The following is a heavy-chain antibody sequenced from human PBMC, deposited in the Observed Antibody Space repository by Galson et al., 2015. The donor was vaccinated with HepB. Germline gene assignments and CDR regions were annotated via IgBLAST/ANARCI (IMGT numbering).Heavy chain of an antibody. Sequence: PALVKPTQTLTLTCTFSGFSLSTSGVGVGWIRQPPGKALEWLALIYWNDDKRYSPSLKSRLTITKDTSKNQVVLTMTNMDPVDTATYYCAQGDYGDPPAAYYSDYWGQGTLVTVSS. V-gene: IGHV2-5*01. CDR2: IYWNDDK. D-gene: IGHD4-17*01. CDR3: AQGDYGDPPAAYYSDY. J-gene: IGHJ4*02. CDR1: GFSLSTSGVG.